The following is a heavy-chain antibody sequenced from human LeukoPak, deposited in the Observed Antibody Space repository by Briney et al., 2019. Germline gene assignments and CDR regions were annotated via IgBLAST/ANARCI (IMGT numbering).Heavy chain of an antibody. J-gene: IGHJ4*02. CDR2: IYTSGST. D-gene: IGHD3-10*01. CDR3: ARDLDYYGSGSYLFDY. CDR1: GGSISSYY. Sequence: SETLSLTCTVSGGSISSYYWSWIRQPAGKGLEWIGRIYTSGSTNYNPSLKSRVTMTADTSTSTAYMELRSLRSDDTAVYYCARDLDYYGSGSYLFDYWGQGTLVTVSS. V-gene: IGHV4-4*07.